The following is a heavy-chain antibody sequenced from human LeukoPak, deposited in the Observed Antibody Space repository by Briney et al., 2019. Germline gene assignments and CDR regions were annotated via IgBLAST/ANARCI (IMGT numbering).Heavy chain of an antibody. J-gene: IGHJ6*02. CDR2: ISSSGSTI. CDR3: ARSGLYDFWSGYYGHYYYGMDV. V-gene: IGHV3-48*04. D-gene: IGHD3-3*01. CDR1: GFTFSGYG. Sequence: GGSLRLSCAASGFTFSGYGMHWVRQAPGKGLGWVSYISSSGSTIYYADSVKGRFTISRDNAKNSLYLQMNSLRAEDTAVYYCARSGLYDFWSGYYGHYYYGMDVWGQGTTVTVSS.